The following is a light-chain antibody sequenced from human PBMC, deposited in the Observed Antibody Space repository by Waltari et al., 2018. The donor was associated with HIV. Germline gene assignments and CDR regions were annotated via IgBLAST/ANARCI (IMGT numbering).Light chain of an antibody. V-gene: IGKV3-11*01. CDR1: QSVSSY. J-gene: IGKJ4*01. Sequence: IVMTQSPATLSLSPGERATLSCRASQSVSSYLAWYQQKPGQAPRLLIYCVSTRATGIPARFIGSGSGTDFTLTISSLEPEDFAVYSCQQHRSWPLTFGGGTKVEI. CDR3: QQHRSWPLT. CDR2: CVS.